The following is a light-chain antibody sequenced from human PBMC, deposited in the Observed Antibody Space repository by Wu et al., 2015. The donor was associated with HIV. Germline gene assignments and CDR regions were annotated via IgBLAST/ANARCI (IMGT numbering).Light chain of an antibody. CDR1: QGISSY. V-gene: IGKV1-9*01. CDR2: AAS. J-gene: IGKJ1*01. Sequence: DIQLTQSPSFLSVSVGDRVTITCRASQGISSYLAWYQQKPGKAPELLIYAASTLQSGVPSRFRGSGSGTESTLTISSLQPEDVATYYCQKYNTAPWTFGQGTKVEMK. CDR3: QKYNTAPWT.